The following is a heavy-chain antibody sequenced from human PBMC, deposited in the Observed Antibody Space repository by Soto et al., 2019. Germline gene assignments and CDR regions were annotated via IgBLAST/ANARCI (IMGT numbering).Heavy chain of an antibody. J-gene: IGHJ4*02. CDR3: AREKGDYDSSGYLDY. CDR2: IYYSGST. CDR1: GGSISSGDYY. Sequence: PSETLSLTCTVSGGSISSGDYYWSWIRQPPGKGLEWIGYIYYSGSTYYNPSLKSRVTISVDTSKNQFSLKLSSVTAADTAVYYCAREKGDYDSSGYLDYWGQGTLVTVSS. D-gene: IGHD3-22*01. V-gene: IGHV4-30-4*01.